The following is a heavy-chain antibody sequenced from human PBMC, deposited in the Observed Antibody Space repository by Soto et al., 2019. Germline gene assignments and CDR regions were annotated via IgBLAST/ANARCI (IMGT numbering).Heavy chain of an antibody. V-gene: IGHV1-2*04. CDR1: GYTFTGYY. CDR2: INPNSGGT. CDR3: ARVCTSCIYYYGMDV. Sequence: ASVKVSCKASGYTFTGYYMHWVRQAPGQGLEWMGWINPNSGGTNYAQKFQGWVTMTRDTSISTAYMELSRLRSDDTAVYYCARVCTSCIYYYGMDVWGQGTTVTVSS. J-gene: IGHJ6*02. D-gene: IGHD2-2*01.